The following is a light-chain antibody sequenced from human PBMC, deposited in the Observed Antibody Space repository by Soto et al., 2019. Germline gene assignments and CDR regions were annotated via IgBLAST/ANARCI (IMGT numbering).Light chain of an antibody. CDR2: GAS. Sequence: EIVLTQSPGTLSLSPGEGGTLSCRASQSVCCRCLAWYQQKPGQAPRLLIFGASSRATGIPDTFSGSGSGTDFTLTISRLEPEDSAVYYCQHYGSTPWTFGQGTKVEI. J-gene: IGKJ1*01. V-gene: IGKV3-20*01. CDR3: QHYGSTPWT. CDR1: QSVCCRC.